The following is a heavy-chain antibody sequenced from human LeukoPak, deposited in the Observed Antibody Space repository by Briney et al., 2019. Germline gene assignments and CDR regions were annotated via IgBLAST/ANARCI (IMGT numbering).Heavy chain of an antibody. Sequence: AGRSLRLSCAASGFTFSSYAMHWVRQAPGKGLEWVAVISYDGSNKYYADSVKGRFTISRDNSKNTLYLQMNSLRAEDTAVYYCARVVWGCSSTSCYPWNYGMDVWGQGTTVTVSS. CDR1: GFTFSSYA. V-gene: IGHV3-30-3*01. D-gene: IGHD2-2*01. CDR2: ISYDGSNK. J-gene: IGHJ6*02. CDR3: ARVVWGCSSTSCYPWNYGMDV.